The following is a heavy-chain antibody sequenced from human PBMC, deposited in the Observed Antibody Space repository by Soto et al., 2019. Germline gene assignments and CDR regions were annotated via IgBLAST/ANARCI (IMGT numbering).Heavy chain of an antibody. CDR1: GFTFSSYS. J-gene: IGHJ3*02. V-gene: IGHV3-48*02. CDR2: ISSSSSTI. Sequence: PGGSLRLSCAASGFTFSSYSMNWVRQAPGKGLEWVSYISSSSSTIYYADSVKGRFTISRDNAKNSLYLQMNSLRDEDTVVYYFARDSRFSVGWYGAFDIWGQGTMVTVPS. CDR3: ARDSRFSVGWYGAFDI. D-gene: IGHD6-19*01.